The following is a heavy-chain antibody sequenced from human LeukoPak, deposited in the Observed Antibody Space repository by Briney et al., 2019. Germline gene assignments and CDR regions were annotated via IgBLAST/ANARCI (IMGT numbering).Heavy chain of an antibody. J-gene: IGHJ1*01. CDR2: ISVSGGRT. CDR1: GFTFITYA. CDR3: AKAYKYYGSGTYFQH. Sequence: GSLRLPCAASGFTFITYAMSWVRQAPGKGPEWVSGISVSGGRTDYADSVKGRFTISRDNSKNTLYLQMNSLRAEDTAVYYCAKAYKYYGSGTYFQHWGQGTLVTVSS. V-gene: IGHV3-23*01. D-gene: IGHD3-10*01.